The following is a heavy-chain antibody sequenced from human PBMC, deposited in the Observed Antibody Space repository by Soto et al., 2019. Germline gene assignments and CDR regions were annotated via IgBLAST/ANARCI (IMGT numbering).Heavy chain of an antibody. CDR2: IYYSGST. J-gene: IGHJ4*02. CDR1: SGSVSSSNNY. CDR3: ARVGRPHAGILLPIYYFDY. D-gene: IGHD2-15*01. V-gene: IGHV4-61*01. Sequence: PSETLSLTCSVSSGSVSSSNNYWSWIRQSPGKRLEWIGYIYYSGSTKYNPSLQSRVTTSVDKSKNQLSLKVRSVTAADTAVYYCARVGRPHAGILLPIYYFDYWGQGTLVTVS.